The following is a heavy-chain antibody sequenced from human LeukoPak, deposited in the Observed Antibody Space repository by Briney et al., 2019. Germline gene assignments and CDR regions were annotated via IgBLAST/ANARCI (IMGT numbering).Heavy chain of an antibody. J-gene: IGHJ4*02. Sequence: SETLSLTCTVSGGSISSYYWSWIRQPPGKGLEWIGYIYYSGSTNYNPSLKSRVTISVDTSKNQFSLKLSSVTAADTAVYYCARVATRVGARFWGQGTLVTVSS. CDR3: ARVATRVGARF. CDR1: GGSISSYY. V-gene: IGHV4-59*12. CDR2: IYYSGST. D-gene: IGHD1-26*01.